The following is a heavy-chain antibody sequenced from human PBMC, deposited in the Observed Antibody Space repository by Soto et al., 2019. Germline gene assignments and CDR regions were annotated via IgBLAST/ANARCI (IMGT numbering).Heavy chain of an antibody. V-gene: IGHV3-30*18. CDR2: ISFDGNNK. J-gene: IGHJ4*02. CDR1: GLTFDAYT. CDR3: AKLGFDSSGASSVFDY. D-gene: IGHD3-22*01. Sequence: GGSLRLSCAASGLTFDAYTVHWVRQAPGKGLEWVALISFDGNNKYYADSVKGRVTISRDNSKNTLDLQMNSVRPEGTAVYYCAKLGFDSSGASSVFDYWGQGSLVTVSS.